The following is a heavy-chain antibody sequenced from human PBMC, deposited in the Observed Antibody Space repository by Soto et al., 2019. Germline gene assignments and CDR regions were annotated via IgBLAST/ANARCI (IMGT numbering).Heavy chain of an antibody. Sequence: GGSLRLSCAASGFTFSSYAMSWVRQAPGKGLEWVSAISGSGGSTYYADSVKGRFTISRDNSKNTLYLQMNSLRAEDTAVYYCAKGLPITIFGVVTDLGAFDIWGQGTMVTVSS. CDR3: AKGLPITIFGVVTDLGAFDI. CDR2: ISGSGGST. CDR1: GFTFSSYA. V-gene: IGHV3-23*01. J-gene: IGHJ3*02. D-gene: IGHD3-3*01.